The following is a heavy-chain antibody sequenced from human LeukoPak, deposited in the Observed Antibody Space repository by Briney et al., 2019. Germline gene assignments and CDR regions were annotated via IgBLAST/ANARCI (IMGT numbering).Heavy chain of an antibody. CDR3: ARHPGPVDFFDS. V-gene: IGHV4-59*08. J-gene: IGHJ4*02. CDR1: GGSISRYY. Sequence: SETLSLTCTVSGGSISRYYWSWIRQFPGKGLEWIGYIYYSGSTNYNPSLKSRVTISVDTSKNQFSLKLSSVTAADAAVYYCARHPGPVDFFDSWGQGTLVTVSS. CDR2: IYYSGST. D-gene: IGHD2-8*02.